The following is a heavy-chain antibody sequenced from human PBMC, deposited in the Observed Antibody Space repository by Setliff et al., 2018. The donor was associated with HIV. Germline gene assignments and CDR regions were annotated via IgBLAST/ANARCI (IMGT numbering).Heavy chain of an antibody. V-gene: IGHV4-39*01. CDR1: GGSISNSRYY. CDR3: ASRVYYYDSSGYLREEGFDP. CDR2: IYYSGST. Sequence: SETLSLTCTVSGGSISNSRYYWSWIRQPPGKGLEWIGSIYYSGSTYYNPSLKSRVTISVDTSKNQFSLKLSSVTAADATVYYCASRVYYYDSSGYLREEGFDPWGQGTLVTVSS. J-gene: IGHJ5*02. D-gene: IGHD3-22*01.